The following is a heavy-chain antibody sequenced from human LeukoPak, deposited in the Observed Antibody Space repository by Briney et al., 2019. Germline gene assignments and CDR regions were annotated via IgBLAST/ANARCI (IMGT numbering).Heavy chain of an antibody. CDR2: ISGSGVSS. V-gene: IGHV3-23*01. J-gene: IGHJ4*02. CDR3: AKELLRYFD. CDR1: GFTFSSYA. Sequence: SGGSLRLSCAASGFTFSSYAMSWVRQAPGKGLEWVSAISGSGVSSYYADSVKGRFTISRDNSKNTLYLQMNTLRAEDTAVYYCAKELLRYFDWGQGTLVTVSS. D-gene: IGHD3-9*01.